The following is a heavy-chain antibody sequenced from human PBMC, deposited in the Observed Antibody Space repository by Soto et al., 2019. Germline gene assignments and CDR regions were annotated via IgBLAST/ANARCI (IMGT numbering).Heavy chain of an antibody. J-gene: IGHJ4*02. CDR1: GGSISSGGYS. D-gene: IGHD2-15*01. CDR2: IYHSGST. CDR3: ARALAAISLYYFDY. V-gene: IGHV4-30-2*01. Sequence: SLTCAVSGGSISSGGYSWSWIRQPPGKGLEWIGYIYHSGSTYYNPSLKSRVTISVDRSKNQFSLKLSSVTAADTAVYYCARALAAISLYYFDYWGQGTLVTVSS.